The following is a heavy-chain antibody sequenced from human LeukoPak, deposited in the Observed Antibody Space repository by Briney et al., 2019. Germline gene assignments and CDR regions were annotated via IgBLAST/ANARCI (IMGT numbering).Heavy chain of an antibody. CDR1: GDSISTSSYY. V-gene: IGHV4-39*01. Sequence: SETLSLTCTVSGDSISTSSYYWGWIRQPPGKGLEWLGSIYYSGSTYYNPSLKSRVTISVDTSKNQFSLNLYSVTAADTAVFYCARTFYYDYRQIDYWGQGTLVTVSS. CDR2: IYYSGST. D-gene: IGHD3-22*01. J-gene: IGHJ4*02. CDR3: ARTFYYDYRQIDY.